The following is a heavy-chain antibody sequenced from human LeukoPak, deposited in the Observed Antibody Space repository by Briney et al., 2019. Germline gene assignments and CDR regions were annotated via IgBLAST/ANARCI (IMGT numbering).Heavy chain of an antibody. CDR3: AKVPASTMIQRGLYYFDY. CDR1: GFTFSNYA. J-gene: IGHJ4*02. CDR2: ISGSAGST. D-gene: IGHD3-22*01. V-gene: IGHV3-23*01. Sequence: GGSLRLSCAASGFTFSNYAMSWVRQAPGKGLEWVSGISGSAGSTYYADSVKGRFTISRDNSKNTLYLQMSSLRAEDTAVYYCAKVPASTMIQRGLYYFDYWGQGTLVTVSS.